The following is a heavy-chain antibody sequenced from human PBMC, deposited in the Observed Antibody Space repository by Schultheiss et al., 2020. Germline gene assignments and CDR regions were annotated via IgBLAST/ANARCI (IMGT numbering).Heavy chain of an antibody. J-gene: IGHJ6*03. CDR1: GYTFTSYY. CDR3: ARLLRLDYDFWSGDYYYYYMDV. CDR2: INPSGGST. Sequence: ASVTVSSKASGYTFTSYYMHWVRQAPGQGLEWMGIINPSGGSTSYAQKFQGRVTITADKSTSTAYMELSSQRCEDTTVYHCARLLRLDYDFWSGDYYYYYMDVWGKGTT. D-gene: IGHD3-3*01. V-gene: IGHV1-46*01.